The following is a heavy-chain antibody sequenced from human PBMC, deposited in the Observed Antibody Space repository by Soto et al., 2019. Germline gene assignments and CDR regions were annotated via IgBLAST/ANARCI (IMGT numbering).Heavy chain of an antibody. CDR1: GFTFSSYS. V-gene: IGHV3-21*01. CDR3: ARDYTRKSIDYSTSWWSPLPRTWFDP. J-gene: IGHJ5*02. CDR2: ISSSSSYI. D-gene: IGHD2-15*01. Sequence: PGGSLRLSCAASGFTFSSYSMNWSRQSPGKWLEWVSSISSSSSYIYYADSVKGRFTIYRDNAKNSLYLQMNSLRAEDTSVYSWARDYTRKSIDYSTSWWSPLPRTWFDPWGQGXLVTVYS.